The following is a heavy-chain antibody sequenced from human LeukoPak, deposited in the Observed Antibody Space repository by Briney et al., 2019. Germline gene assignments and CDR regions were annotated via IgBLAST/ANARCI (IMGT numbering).Heavy chain of an antibody. CDR1: GDSVSSNSAA. CDR3: ARDRDNGYSKACWFDP. J-gene: IGHJ5*02. CDR2: TYYRSKWYN. Sequence: SQTLSLTCAISGDSVSSNSAAWNWIRQSPSRGLEWLGRTYYRSKWYNDYAVSVKSRITINPDTPKNQFSLQLNSVTPEDTAVYYCARDRDNGYSKACWFDPWGQGTLVTVSS. D-gene: IGHD6-13*01. V-gene: IGHV6-1*01.